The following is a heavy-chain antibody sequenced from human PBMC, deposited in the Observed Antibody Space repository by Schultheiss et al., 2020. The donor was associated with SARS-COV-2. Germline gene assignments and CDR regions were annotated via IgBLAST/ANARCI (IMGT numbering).Heavy chain of an antibody. V-gene: IGHV4-61*08. D-gene: IGHD3-10*01. CDR3: ASKAYYYGSGSYRPLGYYYYMDV. J-gene: IGHJ6*03. CDR2: INHSGST. Sequence: SETLSLTCTVSGGSISSGGYYWSWIRQPPGKGLEWIGEINHSGSTNYNPSLKSRVTISVDTSKNQFSLKLSSVTAADTAVYYCASKAYYYGSGSYRPLGYYYYMDVWGKGTSVTVSS. CDR1: GGSISSGGYY.